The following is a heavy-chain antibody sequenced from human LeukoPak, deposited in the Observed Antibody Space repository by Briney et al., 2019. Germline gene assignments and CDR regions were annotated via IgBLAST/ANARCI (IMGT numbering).Heavy chain of an antibody. J-gene: IGHJ4*02. CDR3: ARADDYVWGSYRWSYFDY. Sequence: SVKVSCKASGCTFSSYAINWVRQAPGQGLEWMGGIIPIFGTANYAQKFQGRVTSTADESTSTAYMELSSLRSEDTAVYYCARADDYVWGSYRWSYFDYWGQGTLVTVSS. D-gene: IGHD3-16*02. V-gene: IGHV1-69*13. CDR1: GCTFSSYA. CDR2: IIPIFGTA.